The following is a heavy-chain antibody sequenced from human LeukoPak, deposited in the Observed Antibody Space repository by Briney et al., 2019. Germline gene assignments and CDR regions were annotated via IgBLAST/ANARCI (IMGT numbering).Heavy chain of an antibody. CDR1: GFTFSSSG. Sequence: GRSVRLSCAASGFTFSSSGMHWVRQAPGKGLEWVALIYYDGINEYYAHSVKGRFSISRDDSKNTLYLQMNSLRAEDTAVYYCVRDKGSSWGEKYYFDYWGQGTLVTVSS. CDR2: IYYDGINE. CDR3: VRDKGSSWGEKYYFDY. V-gene: IGHV3-33*01. J-gene: IGHJ4*02. D-gene: IGHD6-13*01.